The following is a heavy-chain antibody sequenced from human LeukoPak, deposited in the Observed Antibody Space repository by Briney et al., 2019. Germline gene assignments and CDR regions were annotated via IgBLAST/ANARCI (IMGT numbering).Heavy chain of an antibody. D-gene: IGHD5-12*01. CDR2: FDPEDGET. V-gene: IGHV1-24*01. CDR3: ATDPASMVATGY. CDR1: GYTLTELS. J-gene: IGHJ4*02. Sequence: ASVKVSCKVSGYTLTELSMHWVRQAPGKGLEWMGGFDPEDGETIYAQKFQGRVTMTEDTSTDTAYMELSSLGSEDTAVYYCATDPASMVATGYWGQGTLVTVPS.